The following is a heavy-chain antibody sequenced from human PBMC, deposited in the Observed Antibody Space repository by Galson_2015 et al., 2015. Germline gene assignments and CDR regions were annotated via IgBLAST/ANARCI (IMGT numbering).Heavy chain of an antibody. CDR1: GYTFTSYA. V-gene: IGHV1-3*01. D-gene: IGHD6-19*01. CDR2: INAGNGNT. Sequence: SVKVSCKASGYTFTSYAMHWVRQAPGQRLEWMGWINAGNGNTKYSQKFRGRVTITRDTSASTAYMELNSLRSEDTAVYYCAVAGTPLRFQHWGQGTLVTVSS. CDR3: AVAGTPLRFQH. J-gene: IGHJ1*01.